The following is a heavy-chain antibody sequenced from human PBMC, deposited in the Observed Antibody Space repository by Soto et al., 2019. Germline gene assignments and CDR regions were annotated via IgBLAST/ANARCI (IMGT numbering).Heavy chain of an antibody. V-gene: IGHV3-23*01. CDR2: VSATGGLK. J-gene: IGHJ5*01. Sequence: EAQLSESGGGLGQPGGSLRLSCAASGFTFTNYAMTWVRQSPGKGLVWVSSVSATGGLKYYAESVQGRFTISRDNSKNTVYLQMNNLRDEDTAMYYCAREVGAPSGWLDTWGHGTQVTVSS. D-gene: IGHD1-26*01. CDR3: AREVGAPSGWLDT. CDR1: GFTFTNYA.